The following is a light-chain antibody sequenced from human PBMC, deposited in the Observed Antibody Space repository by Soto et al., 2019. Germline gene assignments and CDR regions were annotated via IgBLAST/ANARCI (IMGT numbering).Light chain of an antibody. CDR3: QQYNNWPYT. J-gene: IGKJ2*01. CDR2: GAS. Sequence: EIVMTQSPATLSVSPGERATLSCRASQSVSSNLAWYQQKPGQAPRLLIYGASTRATGIPARFSGSGSGTEFTLTISSLQSEAFAAYYCQQYNNWPYTFGQGTKLEIK. V-gene: IGKV3-15*01. CDR1: QSVSSN.